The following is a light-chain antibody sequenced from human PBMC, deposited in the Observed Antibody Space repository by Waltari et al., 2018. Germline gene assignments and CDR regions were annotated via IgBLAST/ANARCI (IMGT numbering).Light chain of an antibody. CDR1: QSVSSW. Sequence: DIQMTQSPSTLSASVGDRVTITCRASQSVSSWLAWFQQKPGKAPKLLSYKASSLESGVPSRFSGSGSGTEFTLTISSLQPDDFATYYCQQYHSYSYTFGQGTKLEIK. CDR3: QQYHSYSYT. J-gene: IGKJ2*01. V-gene: IGKV1-5*03. CDR2: KAS.